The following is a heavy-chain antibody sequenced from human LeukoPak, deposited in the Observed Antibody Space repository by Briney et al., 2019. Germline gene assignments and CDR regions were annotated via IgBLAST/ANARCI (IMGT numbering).Heavy chain of an antibody. CDR2: VYYRGTT. CDR3: AREAYDYIWESYHQTDAFDI. Sequence: SETLSLTCTVSGGSISSYWSWIRQPPGRRLEWIGYVYYRGTTNYNPSLKSRVAISVDTSKNQFSLKLSSVTAADTAVYYCAREAYDYIWESYHQTDAFDIWGQGIVVTVSS. J-gene: IGHJ3*02. CDR1: GGSISSY. D-gene: IGHD3-16*02. V-gene: IGHV4-59*01.